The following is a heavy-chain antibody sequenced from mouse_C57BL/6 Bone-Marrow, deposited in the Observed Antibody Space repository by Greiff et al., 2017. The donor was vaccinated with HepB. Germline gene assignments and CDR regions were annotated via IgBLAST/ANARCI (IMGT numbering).Heavy chain of an antibody. D-gene: IGHD2-2*01. CDR3: ARHEGSTMVTTSAMDY. Sequence: VQLVESGPGLVAPSQSLSITCTVSGFSLTSYGVHWVRQPPGKGLEWLVVIWSDGSTTYNSALKSRLSISKDNSKSQVFLKMNSLQTDDTAMYYCARHEGSTMVTTSAMDYWGQGTSVTVSS. V-gene: IGHV2-6-1*01. J-gene: IGHJ4*01. CDR1: GFSLTSYG. CDR2: IWSDGST.